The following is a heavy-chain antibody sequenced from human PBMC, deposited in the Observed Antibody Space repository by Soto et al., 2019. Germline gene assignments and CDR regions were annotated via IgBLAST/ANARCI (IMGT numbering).Heavy chain of an antibody. CDR2: INPKSRGT. V-gene: IGHV1-2*02. Sequence: VKVSCKASGYTFTDYFIHWVRQAPGQGFEWMGWINPKSRGTTYAQKFQGRVTMTRDTSNSTAYMELRGLRSDDTAVYYCARVTLKAGNWFDPWGQGTLVTVS. CDR3: ARVTLKAGNWFDP. J-gene: IGHJ5*02. CDR1: GYTFTDYF.